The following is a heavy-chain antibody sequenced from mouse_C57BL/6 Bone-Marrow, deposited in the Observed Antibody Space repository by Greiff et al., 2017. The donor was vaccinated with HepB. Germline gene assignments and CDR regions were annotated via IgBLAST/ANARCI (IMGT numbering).Heavy chain of an antibody. V-gene: IGHV5-9-1*02. CDR3: TRGGYGSSYGWYFDV. D-gene: IGHD1-1*01. CDR2: ISSGGDYI. CDR1: GFTFSSYA. J-gene: IGHJ1*03. Sequence: EVNVVESGEGLVKPGGSLKLSCAASGFTFSSYAMSWVRQTPEKRLEWVAYISSGGDYIYYADTVKGRFTISRDNARNTLYLQMSSLKSEDTAMYYCTRGGYGSSYGWYFDVWGTGTTVTVSS.